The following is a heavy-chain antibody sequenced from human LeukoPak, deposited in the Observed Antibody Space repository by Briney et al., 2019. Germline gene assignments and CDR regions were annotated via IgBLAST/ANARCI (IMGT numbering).Heavy chain of an antibody. Sequence: SVKVSCKASGGTFSSYAISWVRQAPGQGLEWMGGIIPIFGTANYAQKFQGRVTITADESTSTAYMELSRLRSDDTAVYYCARDPSNSGYDYLYYFDYWGQGTLVTVSS. D-gene: IGHD5-12*01. CDR2: IIPIFGTA. J-gene: IGHJ4*02. CDR1: GGTFSSYA. V-gene: IGHV1-69*01. CDR3: ARDPSNSGYDYLYYFDY.